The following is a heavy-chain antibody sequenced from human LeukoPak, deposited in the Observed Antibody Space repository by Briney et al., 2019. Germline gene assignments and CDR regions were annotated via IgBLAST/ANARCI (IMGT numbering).Heavy chain of an antibody. Sequence: PSETLSLTCAVYGGSFSGYYWSWIRQPPGKGLEWIGEINHSGSTNYNPSLKSRVTISVDTSKNQFSLKLSSVTAADTAVYYCARSSPRRQQLSRRXNXFDPWGQGTLVTVS. J-gene: IGHJ5*02. CDR1: GGSFSGYY. CDR2: INHSGST. V-gene: IGHV4-34*01. CDR3: ARSSPRRQQLSRRXNXFDP. D-gene: IGHD6-13*01.